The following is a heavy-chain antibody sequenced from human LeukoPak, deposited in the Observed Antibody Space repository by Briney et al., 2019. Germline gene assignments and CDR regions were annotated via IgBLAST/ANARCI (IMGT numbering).Heavy chain of an antibody. CDR2: MSGYIDHT. CDR1: GYTFTSYG. Sequence: ASVKVSCKASGYTFTSYGISWVRRAPGQGLGWRVGMSGYIDHTNYAQKLQGKVTMTTDTSTSTAYMEPRSLRSDDTAVYSGARVSGGDIVVVVAATLENWFDPWGQRTLVTVSS. J-gene: IGHJ5*01. D-gene: IGHD2-15*01. V-gene: IGHV1-18*04. CDR3: ARVSGGDIVVVVAATLENWFDP.